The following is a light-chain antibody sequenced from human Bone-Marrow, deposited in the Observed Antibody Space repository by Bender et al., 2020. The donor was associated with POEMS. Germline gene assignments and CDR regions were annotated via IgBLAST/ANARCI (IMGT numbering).Light chain of an antibody. CDR3: SSYADSSTLV. J-gene: IGLJ1*01. Sequence: LTQPHSVSGSPGQSVTLSCTGTSSDVGTYDRVSWYQQPPGTAPKLIIYEVSNRPSGVPDRFSGSKSGNTASLTISGLRAEDEADYYCSSYADSSTLVLGTGTKVTVL. CDR1: SSDVGTYDR. CDR2: EVS. V-gene: IGLV2-18*02.